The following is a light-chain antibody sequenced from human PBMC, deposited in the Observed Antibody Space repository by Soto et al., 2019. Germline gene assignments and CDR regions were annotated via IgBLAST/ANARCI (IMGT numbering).Light chain of an antibody. CDR3: QQYSDSPYT. Sequence: EIVLTQSPATLSLSPGERATLSCGASQSVGSSYLAWYQQKPGQAPRLLIYDASSRATGIPDRFSGSGSETDFTLTISRLEPEDFAVYYCQQYSDSPYTFGQGTKLEIK. J-gene: IGKJ2*01. V-gene: IGKV3D-20*01. CDR2: DAS. CDR1: QSVGSSY.